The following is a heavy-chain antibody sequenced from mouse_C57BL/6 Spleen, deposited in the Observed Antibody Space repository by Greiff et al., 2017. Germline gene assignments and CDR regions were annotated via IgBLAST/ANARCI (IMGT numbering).Heavy chain of an antibody. D-gene: IGHD2-4*01. CDR2: ISSGGDYI. J-gene: IGHJ2*01. CDR1: GFTFSSYA. CDR3: TRESGDYWSDFDY. V-gene: IGHV5-9-1*02. Sequence: EVKLVESGEGLVKPGGSLKLSCAASGFTFSSYAMSWVRQTPEKRLEWVAYISSGGDYIYYADTVKGRFTISRDNARNTLYLQMSSLKSEDTAMYYCTRESGDYWSDFDYWGQGTTLTVSS.